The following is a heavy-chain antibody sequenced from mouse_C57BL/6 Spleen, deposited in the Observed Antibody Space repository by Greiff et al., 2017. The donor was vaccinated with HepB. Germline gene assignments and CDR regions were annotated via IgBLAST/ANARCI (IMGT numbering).Heavy chain of an antibody. Sequence: EVQLVESEGGLVQPGSSMKLSCTASGFTFSDYYMARVRQVPEKGLEWVANINYDGSSTYYLDSLKSRFIISRDNAKNILYLQMSSLKSEDTATYYCAREGYSNYDYYAMDYWGQGTSVTVSS. J-gene: IGHJ4*01. V-gene: IGHV5-16*01. D-gene: IGHD2-5*01. CDR3: AREGYSNYDYYAMDY. CDR2: INYDGSST. CDR1: GFTFSDYY.